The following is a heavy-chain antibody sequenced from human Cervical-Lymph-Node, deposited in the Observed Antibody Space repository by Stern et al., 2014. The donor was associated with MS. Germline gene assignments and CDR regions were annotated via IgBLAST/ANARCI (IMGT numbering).Heavy chain of an antibody. D-gene: IGHD3-3*01. CDR2: ITSSSSYI. J-gene: IGHJ4*02. Sequence: EMQLGEPGGGLVQPGGSLRLSCAASGFTFSSYSMHWVRQAPGKGLEWVSSITSSSSYIYYADSVKGRFTISRDNAKNSLYLQMNSLRAEDTAVYYCARDIEPEIYDFWSGSPFDYWGQGTLVTVSS. V-gene: IGHV3-21*01. CDR1: GFTFSSYS. CDR3: ARDIEPEIYDFWSGSPFDY.